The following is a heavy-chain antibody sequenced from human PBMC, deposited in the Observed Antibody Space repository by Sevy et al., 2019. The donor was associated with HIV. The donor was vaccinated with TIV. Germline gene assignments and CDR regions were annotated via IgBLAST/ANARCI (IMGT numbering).Heavy chain of an antibody. Sequence: GESLKISCAASGFTFNDYAMSWVRQAPGKGLEWVSSMSGTGNRPYYTDSVKGRFIISRDNSNNTVYLQMNSLRADDTALYYCAKDRGYDIWSGSGGMDVWGQGTTVTVSS. V-gene: IGHV3-23*01. CDR2: MSGTGNRP. CDR1: GFTFNDYA. CDR3: AKDRGYDIWSGSGGMDV. J-gene: IGHJ6*02. D-gene: IGHD3-3*01.